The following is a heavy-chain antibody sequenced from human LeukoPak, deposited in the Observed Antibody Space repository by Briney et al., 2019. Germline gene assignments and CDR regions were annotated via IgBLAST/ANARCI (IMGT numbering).Heavy chain of an antibody. CDR1: GFTFSSYE. CDR3: ARNDYSGDY. J-gene: IGHJ4*02. Sequence: GGSLRLSCAASGFTFSSYEMNWVRQAPGKGLEWVSSISSSSSYIYYADSVKGRFTISRDNAKNSLYLQMNSLRAEDTAVYYCARNDYSGDYWGQGTLVTVSS. D-gene: IGHD4-11*01. CDR2: ISSSSSYI. V-gene: IGHV3-21*01.